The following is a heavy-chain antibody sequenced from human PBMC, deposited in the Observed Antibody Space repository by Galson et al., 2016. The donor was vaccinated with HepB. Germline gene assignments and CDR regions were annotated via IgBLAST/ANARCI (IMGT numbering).Heavy chain of an antibody. D-gene: IGHD4-17*01. CDR2: ISSSSTYI. CDR1: GFTFSSYN. V-gene: IGHV3-21*01. Sequence: SLRLSCAASGFTFSSYNMNWVRQAPGRGLEWVSYISSSSTYIYYTDSVKGRFTISRDNSRNMVYLEMNSLRPEDTAVYYCARDPYGDNDAFDIWGQGTMVSVSS. CDR3: ARDPYGDNDAFDI. J-gene: IGHJ3*02.